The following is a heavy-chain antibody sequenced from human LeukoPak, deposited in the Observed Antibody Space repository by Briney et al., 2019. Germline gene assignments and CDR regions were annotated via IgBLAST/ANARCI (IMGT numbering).Heavy chain of an antibody. J-gene: IGHJ3*01. Sequence: GSLRLSCAASGFTFSSYWMSWVRQAPGEGLKWVANIKQDGSEKYYVDSVKGRFTISRDNAKNSLYLQMNSLRAEDTAVYYCGVSPRRDAFDFWGQGTMVTVSS. CDR3: GVSPRRDAFDF. CDR1: GFTFSSYW. CDR2: IKQDGSEK. V-gene: IGHV3-7*01.